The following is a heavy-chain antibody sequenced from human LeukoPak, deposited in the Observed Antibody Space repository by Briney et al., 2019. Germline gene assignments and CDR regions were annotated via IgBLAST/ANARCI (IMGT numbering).Heavy chain of an antibody. CDR3: ARVMSYDFWSAHFNWFDP. Sequence: SETLSLTCTVSGGSISSGGYYWSWLRQHPGQGLEWIGYIYYSGSTYYNPSLKSRVTISVDTSKNQFSLKLSSVTAADTAVYYCARVMSYDFWSAHFNWFDPWGQGTLVTVSS. CDR1: GGSISSGGYY. V-gene: IGHV4-31*03. D-gene: IGHD3-3*01. J-gene: IGHJ5*02. CDR2: IYYSGST.